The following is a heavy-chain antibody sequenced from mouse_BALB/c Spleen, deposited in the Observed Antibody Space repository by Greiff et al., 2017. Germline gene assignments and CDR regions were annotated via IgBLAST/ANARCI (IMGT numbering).Heavy chain of an antibody. V-gene: IGHV7-3*02. CDR1: GFTFTDYY. CDR3: ARDISPGSSSPMDY. CDR2: IRNKANGYTT. Sequence: EVQRVESGGGLVQPGGSLRLSCATSGFTFTDYYMSWVRQPPGKALEWLGFIRNKANGYTTEYSASVKGRFTISRDNSQSILYLQMNTLRAEDSATYYCARDISPGSSSPMDYWGQGTSVTVSS. D-gene: IGHD1-1*01. J-gene: IGHJ4*01.